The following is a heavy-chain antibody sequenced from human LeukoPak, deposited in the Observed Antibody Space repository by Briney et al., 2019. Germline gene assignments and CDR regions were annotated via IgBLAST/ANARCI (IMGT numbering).Heavy chain of an antibody. Sequence: GGSLRLSCAASGFIFSTYSMHWARQAPGKGLEGVSYISSSSSTIYYAGSVKGRFTISRDNAKSSLFLQMSSLRGEDTAVYYCAGDRWGYSYGGNWGQGTLVTVSS. CDR2: ISSSSSTI. CDR1: GFIFSTYS. J-gene: IGHJ4*02. V-gene: IGHV3-48*01. D-gene: IGHD5-18*01. CDR3: AGDRWGYSYGGN.